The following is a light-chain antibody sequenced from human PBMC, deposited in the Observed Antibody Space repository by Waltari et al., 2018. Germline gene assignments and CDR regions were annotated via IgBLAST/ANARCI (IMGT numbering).Light chain of an antibody. CDR3: QQYYSTPLT. V-gene: IGKV4-1*01. CDR2: WAS. J-gene: IGKJ4*01. CDR1: QSVLYSSANKSY. Sequence: IVMTQYPDSLPVSLGERATINCKSSQSVLYSSANKSYLNWYQQKPGQPPKLLIYWASTRESGVPDRISGAGSGTDFTLTISSLQSEDVAVYYCQQYYSTPLTFGGGTKVEIK.